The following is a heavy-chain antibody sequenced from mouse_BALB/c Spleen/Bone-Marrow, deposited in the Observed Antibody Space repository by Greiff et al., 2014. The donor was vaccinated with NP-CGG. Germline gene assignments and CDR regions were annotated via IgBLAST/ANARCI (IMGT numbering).Heavy chain of an antibody. Sequence: EVQLVESGPELVKPGASVKMSCKASGYTFTSYVMHWVKQKPGQGLEWIGYINPYNDGTKYNEKFKGKATLTSDKSSSTAYMELSSLTSEDSAVYYCARWRYPYAMDYWGQGTSVTVSS. CDR1: GYTFTSYV. CDR3: ARWRYPYAMDY. CDR2: INPYNDGT. J-gene: IGHJ4*01. V-gene: IGHV1-14*01. D-gene: IGHD5-1-1*01.